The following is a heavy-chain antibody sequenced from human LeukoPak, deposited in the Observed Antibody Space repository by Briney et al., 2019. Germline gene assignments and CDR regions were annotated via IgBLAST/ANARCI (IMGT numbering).Heavy chain of an antibody. Sequence: ASVKVSCKASGGTFSSYAISWVRQAPGQGLEWMGRIIPILGIANYAQKFQGRVTITADKSTSTAYMELSSLRSEDTAVYYCAREGSDVFWGVYLYYYVRAVGGKGTTVTAS. CDR3: AREGSDVFWGVYLYYYVRAV. CDR1: GGTFSSYA. V-gene: IGHV1-69*04. CDR2: IIPILGIA. D-gene: IGHD3-16*02. J-gene: IGHJ6*04.